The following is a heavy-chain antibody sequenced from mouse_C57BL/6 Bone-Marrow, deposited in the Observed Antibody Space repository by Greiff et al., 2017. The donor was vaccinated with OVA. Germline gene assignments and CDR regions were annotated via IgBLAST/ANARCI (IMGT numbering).Heavy chain of an antibody. V-gene: IGHV5-15*01. CDR3: ARSDYYGSSPYWYFDV. J-gene: IGHJ1*03. Sequence: EVMLVESGGGLVQPGGSLKLSCAASGFTFSDYGMAWVRQAPRKGPEWVAFISNLAYSIYYADTVTGRFTISRENAKNTLYLEMSSLRSEYTAMYYCARSDYYGSSPYWYFDVWGTGTTVTVSS. CDR2: ISNLAYSI. CDR1: GFTFSDYG. D-gene: IGHD1-1*01.